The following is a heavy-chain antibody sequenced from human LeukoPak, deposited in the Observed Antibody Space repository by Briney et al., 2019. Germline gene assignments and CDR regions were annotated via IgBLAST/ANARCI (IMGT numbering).Heavy chain of an antibody. CDR2: ISSSSSYI. CDR3: ARALNAAWLLRDYMHL. J-gene: IGHJ6*03. Sequence: GGFLRLSCAASGFTFSSYSMNWFRQAPGKGLEWVASISSSSSYIYYADSVKGRFTISRDNAKNSLYLQMNSLTAEDPDVYDCARALNAAWLLRDYMHLWAKETRVTVSS. V-gene: IGHV3-21*01. CDR1: GFTFSSYS. D-gene: IGHD5-12*01.